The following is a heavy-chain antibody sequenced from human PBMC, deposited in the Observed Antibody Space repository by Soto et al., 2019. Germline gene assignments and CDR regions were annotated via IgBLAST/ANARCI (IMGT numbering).Heavy chain of an antibody. CDR2: ISSSGSTI. CDR3: ARDWNQGHLGELSPALDAFDI. D-gene: IGHD3-16*02. CDR1: GFTFSDYY. V-gene: IGHV3-11*01. Sequence: QVQLVESGGGLVKPGGSLRLSCAASGFTFSDYYMSWIRQAPGKGLEWVSYISSSGSTIYYADSVKGRFTISRDNAKNSLYLQMNSLRAEDTAVYYCARDWNQGHLGELSPALDAFDIWGQGTMVTVSS. J-gene: IGHJ3*02.